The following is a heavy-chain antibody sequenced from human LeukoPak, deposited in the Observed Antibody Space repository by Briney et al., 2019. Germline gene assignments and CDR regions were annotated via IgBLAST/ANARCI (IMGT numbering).Heavy chain of an antibody. V-gene: IGHV4-61*08. Sequence: SETLSLTCAVSGGSISSGGYSWSWIRQPPGKGLEWIGYIYYSGSTNYNPSLKSRVTISVDTSKNQFSLKLSSVTAADTAVYYCARSAIFGVDYYPTGFDYWGQGTLVTVSS. CDR3: ARSAIFGVDYYPTGFDY. CDR2: IYYSGST. D-gene: IGHD3-3*01. J-gene: IGHJ4*02. CDR1: GGSISSGGYS.